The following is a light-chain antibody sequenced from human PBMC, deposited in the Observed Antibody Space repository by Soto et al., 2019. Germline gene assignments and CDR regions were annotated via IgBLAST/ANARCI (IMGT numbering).Light chain of an antibody. CDR3: SSFTISRNTVI. CDR1: SSDVGGHNY. CDR2: DVS. J-gene: IGLJ2*01. V-gene: IGLV2-14*01. Sequence: QSALTQPASVSGAPGQSITISCTGTSSDVGGHNYVSWYQQHPGKAPKLMIYDVSNRPSGISNRFSGSKSGNTASLTISGLQAEDEADYYCSSFTISRNTVIFGGGTKLTVL.